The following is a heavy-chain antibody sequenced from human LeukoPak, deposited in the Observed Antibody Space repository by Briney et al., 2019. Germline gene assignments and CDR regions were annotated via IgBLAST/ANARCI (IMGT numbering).Heavy chain of an antibody. V-gene: IGHV4-39*02. J-gene: IGHJ4*02. CDR3: ARSSGTGTFSY. Sequence: SETLSLTCTVSGDFISRSTYYWAWIRQPPGKGLEWIGSVYYGRSPYFNPSLESRATISVDTSKNHFSLKMSSVTAADTAVYYCARSSGTGTFSYWGQGTLVTVSS. D-gene: IGHD6-25*01. CDR1: GDFISRSTYY. CDR2: VYYGRSP.